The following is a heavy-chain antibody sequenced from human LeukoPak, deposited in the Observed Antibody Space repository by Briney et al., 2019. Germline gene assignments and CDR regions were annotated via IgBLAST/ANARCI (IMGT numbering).Heavy chain of an antibody. J-gene: IGHJ6*02. V-gene: IGHV3-23*01. CDR2: ISGSGSST. CDR3: AATLTVTTGSTYYGMDV. Sequence: GSLRLSCAASGFTFSSYAMSWVRQAPGKGLEWVSAISGSGSSTYYADSVKGRFTISRDNSKNTLYLQMNSLRAEDTAVYYCAATLTVTTGSTYYGMDVWGQGTTVTVSS. CDR1: GFTFSSYA. D-gene: IGHD4-17*01.